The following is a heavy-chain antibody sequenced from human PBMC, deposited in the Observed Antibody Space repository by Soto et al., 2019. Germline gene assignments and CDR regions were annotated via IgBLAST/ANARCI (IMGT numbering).Heavy chain of an antibody. D-gene: IGHD6-19*01. J-gene: IGHJ4*02. CDR3: VQTTGWPGFDF. Sequence: ASVKVSCKASGYTFTSYDINWVRQATGQGPEWMGWMSSNSGNTGYAQKFQGRVTMTRNTSISTAYMELNSLRAEDTAVYYCVQTTGWPGFDFWGQGTLVTVSS. CDR2: MSSNSGNT. V-gene: IGHV1-8*01. CDR1: GYTFTSYD.